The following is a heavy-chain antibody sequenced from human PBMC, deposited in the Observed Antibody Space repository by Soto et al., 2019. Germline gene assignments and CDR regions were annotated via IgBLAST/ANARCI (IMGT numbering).Heavy chain of an antibody. Sequence: QVQLQQWGAGLLKPSETLSLTCAVYGGSFSGYYWSWIREPPGKGLEWIGEINHSGSTKYNPSLKSRVTISVDTSKNQFSLKLSSVTAADTAVYYCARGRIVLVPAAKYNWFDPWGQGTLVTVSS. CDR3: ARGRIVLVPAAKYNWFDP. J-gene: IGHJ5*02. V-gene: IGHV4-34*01. CDR1: GGSFSGYY. D-gene: IGHD2-2*01. CDR2: INHSGST.